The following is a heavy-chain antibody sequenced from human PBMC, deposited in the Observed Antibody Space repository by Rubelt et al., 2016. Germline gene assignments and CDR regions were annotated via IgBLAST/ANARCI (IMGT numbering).Heavy chain of an antibody. J-gene: IGHJ4*02. V-gene: IGHV3-74*02. CDR3: ARGSYYVDY. D-gene: IGHD2-21*01. CDR2: INSDGSNT. CDR1: GFTLRSYW. Sequence: VHLVESGGGLVRPGGSLRLSCAASGFTLRSYWMPWVRQALGKGLVWVSRINSDGSNTSYADSVKGRFTISRDNAKNTLYRQMNSLRDEDTAVYYCARGSYYVDYWGQGTLVTVSS.